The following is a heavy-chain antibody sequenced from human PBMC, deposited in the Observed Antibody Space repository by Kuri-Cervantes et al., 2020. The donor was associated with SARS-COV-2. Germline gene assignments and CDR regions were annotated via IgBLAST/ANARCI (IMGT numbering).Heavy chain of an antibody. J-gene: IGHJ4*02. V-gene: IGHV3-48*03. CDR2: ISSSGSTI. Sequence: LSLTCAASGFTFSSYEMNWVRQAPGKGLEWVSYISSSGSTIYYADSVKGRFTISRDNAKNSLYLQMNSLRAEDTAVYYCARDSLLPRGPLFDYWGQGTLVTVSS. CDR1: GFTFSSYE. D-gene: IGHD5-24*01. CDR3: ARDSLLPRGPLFDY.